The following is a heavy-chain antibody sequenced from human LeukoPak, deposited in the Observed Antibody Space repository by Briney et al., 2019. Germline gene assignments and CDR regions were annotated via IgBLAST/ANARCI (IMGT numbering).Heavy chain of an antibody. J-gene: IGHJ4*02. Sequence: SETLSLTCTVSGGSISSYYWSWIRQPPGKGLEWIGYIYCSGSTNYNPSLKSRVTISVDTSKIQFSLKLSSVTAADTAVYYWARSSAYYDYVWGSYRPRYYFDYWGQGTLVTVSS. CDR3: ARSSAYYDYVWGSYRPRYYFDY. V-gene: IGHV4-59*01. CDR1: GGSISSYY. CDR2: IYCSGST. D-gene: IGHD3-16*01.